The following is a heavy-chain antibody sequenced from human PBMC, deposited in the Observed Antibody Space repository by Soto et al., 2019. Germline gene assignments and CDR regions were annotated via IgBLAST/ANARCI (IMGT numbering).Heavy chain of an antibody. V-gene: IGHV1-8*01. CDR2: MNPNSGNT. D-gene: IGHD6-13*01. Sequence: QVQLVQSGAEVKKPGASVKVSCKASGYTFTSYDINWVRQATGQGLEWMGWMNPNSGNTGYAQKFQGRVTMTRNTSISTAYMELSSLRSEDTAVYYCARDFGHSRHYYYYGMDVWGQGTTVTVSS. CDR1: GYTFTSYD. J-gene: IGHJ6*02. CDR3: ARDFGHSRHYYYYGMDV.